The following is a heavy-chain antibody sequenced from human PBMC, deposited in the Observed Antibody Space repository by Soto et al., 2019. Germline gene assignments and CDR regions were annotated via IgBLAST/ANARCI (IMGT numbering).Heavy chain of an antibody. CDR3: ARDKITGLFDY. Sequence: QVQLQQWGAGLLKPSETLSLTCAVYGGSFSGYYWTWIRQPPGTGLEWIGEINHSGSTNYNPSLKXXVTLSVATSKNQSSLKLTSVTAADTAVYYCARDKITGLFDYWGQGTLVTVSS. D-gene: IGHD2-8*02. CDR1: GGSFSGYY. V-gene: IGHV4-34*01. CDR2: INHSGST. J-gene: IGHJ4*02.